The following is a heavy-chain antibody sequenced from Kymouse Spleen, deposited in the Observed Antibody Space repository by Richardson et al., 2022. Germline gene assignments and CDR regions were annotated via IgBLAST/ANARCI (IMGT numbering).Heavy chain of an antibody. Sequence: QVQLQESGPGLVKPSETLSLTCTVSGGSVSSGSYYWSWIRQPPGKGLEWIGYIYYSGSTNYNPSLKSRVTISVDTSKNQFSLKLSSVTAADTAVYYCARDPVLLWFGESHNYGMDVWGQGTTVTVSS. J-gene: IGHJ6*02. D-gene: IGHD3-10*01. V-gene: IGHV4-61*01. CDR2: IYYSGST. CDR1: GGSVSSGSYY. CDR3: ARDPVLLWFGESHNYGMDV.